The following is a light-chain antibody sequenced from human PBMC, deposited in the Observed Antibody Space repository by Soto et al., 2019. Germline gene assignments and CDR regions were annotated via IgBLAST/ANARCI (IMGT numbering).Light chain of an antibody. Sequence: EIVMTQSPATLSVSPGERATLSCRASQSVSSNLAWYQQKPGQAPRLLIYGASTRATGIPARFSGSGSVTEFTLTSSSRQSEDLAVYYCQQYNNWPPTCGQGTKVDIK. V-gene: IGKV3-15*01. CDR1: QSVSSN. CDR3: QQYNNWPPT. CDR2: GAS. J-gene: IGKJ1*01.